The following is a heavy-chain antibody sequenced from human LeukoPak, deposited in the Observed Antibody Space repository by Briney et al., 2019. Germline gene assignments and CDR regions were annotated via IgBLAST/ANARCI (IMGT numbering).Heavy chain of an antibody. Sequence: PSETLSLTCTVSGGSISSSGYYWGWIRQPPGKGLEWIGEINHSGSTNYNPSLKSRVTISVDTSKNQFSLKLSSVTAADTAVYYCARGKRGKGLKTYYYDSSGYWPIDYWGQGTLVTVSS. V-gene: IGHV4-39*07. D-gene: IGHD3-22*01. CDR2: INHSGST. J-gene: IGHJ4*02. CDR3: ARGKRGKGLKTYYYDSSGYWPIDY. CDR1: GGSISSSGYY.